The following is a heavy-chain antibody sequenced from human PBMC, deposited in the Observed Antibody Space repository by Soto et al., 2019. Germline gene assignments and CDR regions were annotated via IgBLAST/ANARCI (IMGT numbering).Heavy chain of an antibody. Sequence: TSETLSLTCAVSGDSIIGIYHWAWIRQSPGRGLEWIGYIYYSGSTNYNPSLKSRVTISVDTSKNQFSLKLSSVTAADTAVYFCAREQYNWKIWGQGTLVTVSS. CDR3: AREQYNWKI. J-gene: IGHJ4*02. CDR1: GDSIIGIYH. CDR2: IYYSGST. V-gene: IGHV4-59*01. D-gene: IGHD1-20*01.